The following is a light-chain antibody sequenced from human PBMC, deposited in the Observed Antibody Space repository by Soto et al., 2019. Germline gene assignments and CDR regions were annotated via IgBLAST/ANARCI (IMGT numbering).Light chain of an antibody. CDR1: QRISSY. CDR2: TAS. V-gene: IGKV1-39*01. J-gene: IGKJ1*01. Sequence: SLSVPVDYKKKITCRASQRISSYLNWYQQKPGKAPKLLIYTASSLKSGVPSRFSGSGSGTEFSLTISGLQPKDFATYSCQQTNSKPPTSGHGTKVDIK. CDR3: QQTNSKPPT.